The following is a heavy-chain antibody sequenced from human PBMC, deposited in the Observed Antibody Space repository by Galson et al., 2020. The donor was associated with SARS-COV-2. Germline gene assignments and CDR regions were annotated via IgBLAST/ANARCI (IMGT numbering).Heavy chain of an antibody. V-gene: IGHV3-74*01. J-gene: IGHJ3*02. CDR2: INSEGNST. CDR1: KFNFSTYW. Sequence: GGSLRLSCVASKFNFSTYWMHWVRQAPGKGLVWVSRINSEGNSTNYADSVKGRFTVSRDNAKNTLFLQMNSLRDEDTGLYYCTRHSSFDIWGQGTMVTVSS. D-gene: IGHD1-26*01. CDR3: TRHSSFDI.